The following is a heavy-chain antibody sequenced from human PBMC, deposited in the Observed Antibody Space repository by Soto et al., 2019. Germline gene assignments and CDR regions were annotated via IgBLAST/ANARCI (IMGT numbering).Heavy chain of an antibody. CDR1: GFNVNNSH. CDR2: IHTGNTT. Sequence: QLVETGGGVIQPGGSLRLSCTASGFNVNNSHINWVRQAPGRGLEWVSVIHTGNTTYYADSVRGRFTISRDTSKHTVFLQMKRLSDADTAVYYCARATTRQYVMFDYGLAVWGHATRVIVS. CDR3: ARATTRQYVMFDYGLAV. D-gene: IGHD3-10*02. V-gene: IGHV3-53*02. J-gene: IGHJ6*02.